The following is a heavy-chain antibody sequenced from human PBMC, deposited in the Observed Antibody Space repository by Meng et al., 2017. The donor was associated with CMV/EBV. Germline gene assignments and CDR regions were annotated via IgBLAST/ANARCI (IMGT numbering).Heavy chain of an antibody. CDR3: ARILRTTSSSWFDP. CDR2: IFSNDEK. V-gene: IGHV2-26*01. D-gene: IGHD2-2*01. J-gene: IGHJ5*02. CDR1: GFSLGRTRMG. Sequence: SGPTLVKPTETLTLTCTVSGFSLGRTRMGVSWIRQPPGKALEWLAHIFSNDEKSCSTSLKNRLTISKDTSKSQVVLTMTNMDPVDTATYYCARILRTTSSSWFDPWGQGTLVTVSS.